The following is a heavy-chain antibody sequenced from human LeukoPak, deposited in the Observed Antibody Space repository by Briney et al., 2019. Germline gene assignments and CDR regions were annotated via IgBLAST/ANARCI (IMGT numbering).Heavy chain of an antibody. CDR3: ARPASDRKYYFDY. D-gene: IGHD1-14*01. CDR2: ISYDGSNK. J-gene: IGHJ4*02. CDR1: GFTFSSYA. Sequence: GRSLRLSCAASGFTFSSYAMHWVRQAPGKGLEWAAVISYDGSNKYYADYVKGRFTISRDNSKNTMYLQMNSLRAEDTAVYYCARPASDRKYYFDYWGQGTLVTVSS. V-gene: IGHV3-30-3*01.